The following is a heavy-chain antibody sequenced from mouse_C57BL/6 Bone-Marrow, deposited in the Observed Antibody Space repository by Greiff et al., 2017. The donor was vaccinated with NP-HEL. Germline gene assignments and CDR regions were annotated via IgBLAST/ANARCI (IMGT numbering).Heavy chain of an antibody. Sequence: QVQLQQPGAELVKPGASVKMSCKASGYTFTSYWITWVKQRPGQGLEWIGDIYPGSGSTNYNEKFKSKATLTVDTSSSTAYMQLSSLTSEDSAVYYCASPLRQLSPAWFAYWGQGTLVTVSA. CDR2: IYPGSGST. D-gene: IGHD3-2*02. V-gene: IGHV1-55*01. CDR3: ASPLRQLSPAWFAY. CDR1: GYTFTSYW. J-gene: IGHJ3*01.